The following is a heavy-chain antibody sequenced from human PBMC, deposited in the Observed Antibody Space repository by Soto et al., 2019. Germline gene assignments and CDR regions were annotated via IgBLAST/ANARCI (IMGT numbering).Heavy chain of an antibody. J-gene: IGHJ4*02. V-gene: IGHV4-59*01. CDR3: AREFCENSHCYGPDY. CDR1: GGSISSYY. CDR2: IYYSGST. D-gene: IGHD2-21*01. Sequence: SETLSLTCTVSGGSISSYYWSWIRQPPGKGLEWIGYIYYSGSTNYNPSLKSRVTISVDTSKNQFSLKLSSVTAADTAVYYCAREFCENSHCYGPDYWGQGTLVTVSS.